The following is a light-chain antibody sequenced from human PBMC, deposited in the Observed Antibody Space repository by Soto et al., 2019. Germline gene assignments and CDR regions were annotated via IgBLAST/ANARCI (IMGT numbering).Light chain of an antibody. V-gene: IGLV1-44*01. CDR3: AAWDDSPNWG. Sequence: QSVLTQPPSASGTPGQRVTISCSGSSSKIGSNTVNWYQQLPGTAPKLLIYSNNQRPSGVPDRFSGSKSGTSASLAISGLQSEDEADYYCAAWDDSPNWGFGGGTKVTVL. CDR2: SNN. J-gene: IGLJ3*02. CDR1: SSKIGSNT.